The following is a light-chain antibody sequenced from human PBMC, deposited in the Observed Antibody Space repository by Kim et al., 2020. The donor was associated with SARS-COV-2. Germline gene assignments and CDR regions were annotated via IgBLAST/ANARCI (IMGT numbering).Light chain of an antibody. Sequence: VSPGERATRSCRASQSVSSNLAWYQQKPGQAPRLLIYGASTRATGIPARFSGSGSGTEFTLTISSLQSEDFAVYYCQQYNNWPLTFGGGTKVDIK. CDR1: QSVSSN. CDR3: QQYNNWPLT. CDR2: GAS. V-gene: IGKV3-15*01. J-gene: IGKJ4*01.